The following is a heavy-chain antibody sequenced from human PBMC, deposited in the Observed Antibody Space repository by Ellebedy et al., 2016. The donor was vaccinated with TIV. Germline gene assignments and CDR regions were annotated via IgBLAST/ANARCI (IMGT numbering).Heavy chain of an antibody. CDR3: ARHPDSLLDY. CDR2: IYPDDSDT. D-gene: IGHD2-15*01. V-gene: IGHV5-51*01. J-gene: IGHJ4*02. CDR1: GYSFTYNW. Sequence: GESLKISCKGSGYSFTYNWIGWVRQMPGKGLEWMGIIYPDDSDTRYSPSFQGQVTISADKSISTTYLQWSSLKASDTAMYYCARHPDSLLDYWGQGTLVTVSS.